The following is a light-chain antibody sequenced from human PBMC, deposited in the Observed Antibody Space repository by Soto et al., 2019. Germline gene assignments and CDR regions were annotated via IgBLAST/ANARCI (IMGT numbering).Light chain of an antibody. CDR3: LQDYNYSRT. V-gene: IGKV1-6*01. CDR1: QGISSD. J-gene: IGKJ1*01. Sequence: AIQLTQSPSSLSASVGDRVTITGRASQGISSDLAWYQQKPGKAPHLLIYAASSLQSGVPSRFSGSGSGTDFTLTISSLQPEDFATYYCLQDYNYSRTFGQGTKVDIK. CDR2: AAS.